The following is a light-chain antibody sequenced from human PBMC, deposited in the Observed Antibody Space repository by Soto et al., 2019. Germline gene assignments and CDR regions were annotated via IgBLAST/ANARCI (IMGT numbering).Light chain of an antibody. J-gene: IGKJ5*01. V-gene: IGKV3-20*01. CDR3: QQYGSSHT. Sequence: EIVLTHSPGTLSFSPGEVATLSFRASQAIRSTSLVWYQKKPGQAPRLLMYGGSTRASGFPDRFSGSGAGAYFNLTISRLEPADFGVYYCQQYGSSHTFGQGTRLEIK. CDR2: GGS. CDR1: QAIRSTS.